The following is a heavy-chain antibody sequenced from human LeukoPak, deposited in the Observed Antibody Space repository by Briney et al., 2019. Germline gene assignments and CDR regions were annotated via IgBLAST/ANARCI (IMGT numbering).Heavy chain of an antibody. J-gene: IGHJ4*02. V-gene: IGHV4-31*03. CDR3: ARGRSGYPLRY. Sequence: SETLSLTCTVSGGSISSGGYYWSWIRQHPGKGLEWIAYIYYSGSTYYNPSLKSRVTISVDTSKNQFSLKLSSVTAADTAVYYCARGRSGYPLRYWGQGTLVTVSS. D-gene: IGHD3-22*01. CDR2: IYYSGST. CDR1: GGSISSGGYY.